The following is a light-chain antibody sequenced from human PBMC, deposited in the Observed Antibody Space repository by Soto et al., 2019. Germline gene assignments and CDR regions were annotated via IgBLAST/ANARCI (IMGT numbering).Light chain of an antibody. J-gene: IGLJ3*02. CDR3: ASWDDTLSGVV. V-gene: IGLV1-36*01. CDR2: YDD. Sequence: QSVLTQPPSVSGAPGQRVTISRSGSTSNIGNNAVNWYQQLPGKAPRALIYYDDLLPTGVSKRFSGSKSGTSVSLAISGLQSDDEADYYCASWDDTLSGVVFGGGTKLTVL. CDR1: TSNIGNNA.